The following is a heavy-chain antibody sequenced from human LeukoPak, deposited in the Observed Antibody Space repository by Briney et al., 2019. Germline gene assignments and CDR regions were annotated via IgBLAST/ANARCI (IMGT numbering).Heavy chain of an antibody. J-gene: IGHJ3*02. Sequence: SETLSLTCAVYGGSFSGYYWSWVRQPPGKGLEWIGEVNPSGSTNYNPSLKSRVAMSVDTSKKQFSLKLSSLTAADTAVYYCARGGTAVIAPYAFDIWGQGTMVTVSS. V-gene: IGHV4-34*01. CDR1: GGSFSGYY. CDR3: ARGGTAVIAPYAFDI. D-gene: IGHD4-23*01. CDR2: VNPSGST.